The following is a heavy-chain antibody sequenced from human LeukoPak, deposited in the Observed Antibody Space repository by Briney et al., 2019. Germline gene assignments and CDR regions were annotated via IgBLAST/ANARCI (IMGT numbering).Heavy chain of an antibody. D-gene: IGHD3-22*01. Sequence: SGTLSLTCTVSGASISGYHWSWIRQPAGKGLQWIGRIYPSGSDYNPSLKSRVTISVDKSKNQFSLKLRSVTAADTAVYYCAGVPWHYDTSGYYLNAFDIWGQGTVVTVSS. CDR1: GASISGYH. V-gene: IGHV4-4*07. J-gene: IGHJ3*02. CDR3: AGVPWHYDTSGYYLNAFDI. CDR2: IYPSGS.